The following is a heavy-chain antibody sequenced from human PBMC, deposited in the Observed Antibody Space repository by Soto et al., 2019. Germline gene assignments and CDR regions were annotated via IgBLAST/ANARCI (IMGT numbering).Heavy chain of an antibody. CDR2: IYYSGST. CDR3: ARVVASSGYYSVYYFDY. V-gene: IGHV4-31*03. D-gene: IGHD3-22*01. Sequence: SETLSLTGTVSGGSISRGGYYWSWIRQHPGKGLEWIGYIYYSGSTYYNPSLKSRVTISVDTSKNQFSLKLSSVTAADTAVYYCARVVASSGYYSVYYFDYWGQGTLVTVSS. CDR1: GGSISRGGYY. J-gene: IGHJ4*02.